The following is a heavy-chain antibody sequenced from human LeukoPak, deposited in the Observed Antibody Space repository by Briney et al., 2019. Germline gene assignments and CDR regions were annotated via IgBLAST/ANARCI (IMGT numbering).Heavy chain of an antibody. V-gene: IGHV3-30*02. J-gene: IGHJ4*02. Sequence: GGSLRLSCAASGFTFSNYGMHWVRQAPGKGLEWVAFIRYDGSNKYFTDSVKGRFTISRDNSKNTLYLQMNGLRAEDTAVYYCAKEQQLVAPLDYWGQGTLVTVSS. CDR3: AKEQQLVAPLDY. D-gene: IGHD6-13*01. CDR1: GFTFSNYG. CDR2: IRYDGSNK.